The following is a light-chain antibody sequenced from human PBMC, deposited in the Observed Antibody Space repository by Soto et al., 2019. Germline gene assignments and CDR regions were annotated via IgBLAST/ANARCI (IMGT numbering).Light chain of an antibody. J-gene: IGKJ4*01. CDR1: QSISSW. CDR3: QHYNTHPLT. CDR2: KAS. Sequence: DIQMTQSPSTLSASVGDRVTITCRASQSISSWLAWYQHKPGKAPNLLIYKASSLESGVPSRFSGSGSGTEFTLTISSLQPDDFAAYYCQHYNTHPLTFGGGTKVEIK. V-gene: IGKV1-5*03.